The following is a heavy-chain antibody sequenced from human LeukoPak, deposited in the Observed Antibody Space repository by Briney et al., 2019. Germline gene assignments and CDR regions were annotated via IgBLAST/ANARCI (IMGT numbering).Heavy chain of an antibody. Sequence: PGGSRRLSCAASGLTFTNYPMSWVRQPPGKGLEWVSGIIGSAGSTYYADSVKGRFTISRDNSKNTLYLQMNSLTDDDTAVYYCAKKWGVGTTTLDYFDYWGQGTLVTVSS. CDR1: GLTFTNYP. CDR3: AKKWGVGTTTLDYFDY. V-gene: IGHV3-23*01. D-gene: IGHD1-26*01. CDR2: IIGSAGST. J-gene: IGHJ4*02.